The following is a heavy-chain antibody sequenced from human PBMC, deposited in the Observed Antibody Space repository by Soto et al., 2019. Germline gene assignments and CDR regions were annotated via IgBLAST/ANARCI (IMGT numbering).Heavy chain of an antibody. CDR2: INPNSGGT. Sequence: ASVKVSCKASGYTFTGYYMHWVRQAPGQGLEWMGWINPNSGGTNYAQKFQGWVTMTRDTSISTAYMELSRLRSDDTAVYYCAREGIMDRNYYYYGMDVWGQGTTVTVS. V-gene: IGHV1-2*04. CDR3: AREGIMDRNYYYYGMDV. D-gene: IGHD2-2*03. CDR1: GYTFTGYY. J-gene: IGHJ6*02.